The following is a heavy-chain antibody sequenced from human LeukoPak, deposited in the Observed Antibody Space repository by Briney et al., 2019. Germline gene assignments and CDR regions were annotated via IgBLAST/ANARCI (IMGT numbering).Heavy chain of an antibody. CDR2: IRQDGSEK. D-gene: IGHD1-1*01. CDR3: ARSTAGLDY. J-gene: IGHJ4*02. V-gene: IGHV3-7*01. CDR1: GFTLSNYW. Sequence: GGSLRLSCAASGFTLSNYWMSWVRQAPGKGLEWVANIRQDGSEKYYVDSMRGRFTISRDNAKNSLYLQMSSLRAEDTAVYYCARSTAGLDYWGQGTLVTVSS.